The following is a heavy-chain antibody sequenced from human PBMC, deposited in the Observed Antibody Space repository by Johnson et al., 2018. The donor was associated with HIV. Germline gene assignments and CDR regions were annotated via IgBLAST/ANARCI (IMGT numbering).Heavy chain of an antibody. D-gene: IGHD6-6*01. CDR2: ISYDGSNK. CDR1: GFTFSSYA. J-gene: IGHJ3*02. Sequence: QVQLVESGGGVVQPGKSLRLSCAASGFTFSSYAMHWVRQAPGKGLEWVAVISYDGSNKYYADSVKGRFTISRDNSNNTLYLQMSSLKTEDTAVYYCTTTSSSGYTNSYAFDIWGQGTMVTVSS. CDR3: TTTSSSGYTNSYAFDI. V-gene: IGHV3-30-3*01.